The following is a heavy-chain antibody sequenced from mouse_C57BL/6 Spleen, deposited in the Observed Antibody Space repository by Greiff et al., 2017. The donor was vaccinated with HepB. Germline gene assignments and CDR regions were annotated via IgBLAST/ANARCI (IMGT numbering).Heavy chain of an antibody. V-gene: IGHV1-82*01. CDR1: GYAFSSSW. CDR3: ARSPFTTVVAYYFDY. J-gene: IGHJ2*01. D-gene: IGHD1-1*01. Sequence: VQLQESGPELVKPGASVKISCKASGYAFSSSWMNWVKQRPGKGLEWIGRIYPGDGDTNYNGKFKGKATLTADKSSSTAYMQLSSLTSEDSAVYFCARSPFTTVVAYYFDYWGQGTTLTVSS. CDR2: IYPGDGDT.